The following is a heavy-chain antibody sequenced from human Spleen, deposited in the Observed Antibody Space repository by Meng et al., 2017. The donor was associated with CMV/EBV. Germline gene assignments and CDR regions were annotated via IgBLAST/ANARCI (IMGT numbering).Heavy chain of an antibody. CDR1: GGSVRSDSYH. CDR2: IYYSGST. Sequence: SETLSLTCTVSGGSVRSDSYHWSWIRQPPGKGLEWIGYIYYSGSTNYNPSLKSRVTISVDTSKNHFSLNLNSVTAADTAVYYCVSYSVFGVVSWFDPWGQGTLVTVSS. J-gene: IGHJ5*02. D-gene: IGHD3-3*01. CDR3: VSYSVFGVVSWFDP. V-gene: IGHV4-61*03.